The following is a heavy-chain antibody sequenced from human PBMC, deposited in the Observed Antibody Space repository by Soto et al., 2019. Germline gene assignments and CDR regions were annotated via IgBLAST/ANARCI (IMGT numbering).Heavy chain of an antibody. CDR1: GFSLSTSGMC. V-gene: IGHV2-70*01. J-gene: IGHJ6*02. CDR3: ARNIVVVPAASYYYYYGMDV. D-gene: IGHD2-2*01. Sequence: KSGPTLVNPTQTLTLTCTFSGFSLSTSGMCVSWIRQPPGKALEWLALIDWDDDKYYSTSLKTRLTISKDTSKNQVVLTMTNMDPVDTATYYCARNIVVVPAASYYYYYGMDVWGQGTTVTVSS. CDR2: IDWDDDK.